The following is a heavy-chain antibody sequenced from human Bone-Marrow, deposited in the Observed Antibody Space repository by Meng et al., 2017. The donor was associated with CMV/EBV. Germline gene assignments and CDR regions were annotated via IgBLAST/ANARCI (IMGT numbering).Heavy chain of an antibody. CDR2: INPNSGGT. V-gene: IGHV1-2*02. J-gene: IGHJ3*02. D-gene: IGHD3-22*01. CDR3: ARSNDYYDSSGYGGDAFDI. CDR1: GGTFSSYT. Sequence: ASVKVSCKASGGTFSSYTISWVRQAPGQGLEWMGWINPNSGGTNYAQKFQGRVTMTRDTSISTAYMELSRLRSDDTAVYYCARSNDYYDSSGYGGDAFDIWGQGTRVTVSS.